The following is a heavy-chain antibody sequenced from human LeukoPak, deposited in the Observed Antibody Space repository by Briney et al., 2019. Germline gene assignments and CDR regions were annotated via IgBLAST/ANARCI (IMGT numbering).Heavy chain of an antibody. D-gene: IGHD3-22*01. CDR2: IPYDGSNQ. CDR1: EFTFSSYG. V-gene: IGHV3-30*18. CDR3: AKDRLGALYYYDSSGYYRFDY. J-gene: IGHJ4*01. Sequence: PGGSLRLSCAASEFTFSSYGMHWVRQAPGEGMEWVAVIPYDGSNQYYADTVKGRFTISRDNSKNTLYLQMNSLRAEDTAVYYCAKDRLGALYYYDSSGYYRFDYWGQGTLVTVSS.